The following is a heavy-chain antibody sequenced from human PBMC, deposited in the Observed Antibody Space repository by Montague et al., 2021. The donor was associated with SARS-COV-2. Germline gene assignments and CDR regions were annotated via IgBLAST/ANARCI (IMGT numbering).Heavy chain of an antibody. CDR3: ATNKYCTLHDCLHGRHYFDH. V-gene: IGHV3-69-1*02. J-gene: IGHJ4*02. D-gene: IGHD2-8*01. Sequence: SATILYADSLKGRFAISRDNIQKSLYLQMNSLRAEDTAVYYCATNKYCTLHDCLHGRHYFDHWGQGTLVPVSS. CDR2: SATI.